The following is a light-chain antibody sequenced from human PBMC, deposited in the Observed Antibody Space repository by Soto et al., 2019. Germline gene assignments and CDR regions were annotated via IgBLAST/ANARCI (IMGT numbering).Light chain of an antibody. J-gene: IGKJ1*01. CDR3: QQYDNWPWT. V-gene: IGKV3-15*01. CDR2: GTS. CDR1: QSLSSS. Sequence: KLLTQSPGTLSLSPGERATLFCRASQSLSSSLAWYHQKSGQPPRLIIYGTSRRATGGPVRFSGSGSGTDFTLTISRLQSEDFGVYFCQQYDNWPWTFGQGTKVEMK.